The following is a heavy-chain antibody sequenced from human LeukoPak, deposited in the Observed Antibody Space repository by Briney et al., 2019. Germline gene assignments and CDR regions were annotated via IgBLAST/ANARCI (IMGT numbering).Heavy chain of an antibody. CDR3: ARDYYDSSGYYQGDY. CDR1: GFTFSSYG. J-gene: IGHJ4*02. D-gene: IGHD3-22*01. Sequence: PGGSLRLSCAASGFTFSSYGMHWVRQAPGKGLEWVAFIRYDGSNKYYADSVKGRFTISRDNSKNTLYLQMNSLRAEDTAVYYCARDYYDSSGYYQGDYWGQGTLVTVSS. CDR2: IRYDGSNK. V-gene: IGHV3-30*02.